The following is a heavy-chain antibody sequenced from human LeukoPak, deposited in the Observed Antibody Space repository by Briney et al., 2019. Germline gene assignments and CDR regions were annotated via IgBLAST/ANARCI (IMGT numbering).Heavy chain of an antibody. V-gene: IGHV1-69*05. Sequence: SVKVSCKASGGTFSSYAISWVRQAPGQGLEWMGRIIPIFGTANYAQKFQGRVTITTDESTSTAYMELRSLTSYDTAVYYCARDAVSTTTAGGIDYWGQGTLVTVSS. CDR3: ARDAVSTTTAGGIDY. CDR1: GGTFSSYA. D-gene: IGHD5/OR15-5a*01. CDR2: IIPIFGTA. J-gene: IGHJ4*02.